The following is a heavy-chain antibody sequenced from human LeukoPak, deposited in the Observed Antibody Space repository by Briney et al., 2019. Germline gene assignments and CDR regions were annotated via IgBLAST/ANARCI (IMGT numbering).Heavy chain of an antibody. Sequence: PGGSLRLSCAASGFIFDDYAMHWVRQAPGKGLEWVSLITGDGAGTYYEDSVRGRFTISRDNSKNSLYLIMNSLRTEDTALYYCTKGRVATVGGAKYAMDVRGQGTTVTVSS. CDR2: ITGDGAGT. D-gene: IGHD5-12*01. CDR1: GFIFDDYA. CDR3: TKGRVATVGGAKYAMDV. V-gene: IGHV3-43*02. J-gene: IGHJ6*02.